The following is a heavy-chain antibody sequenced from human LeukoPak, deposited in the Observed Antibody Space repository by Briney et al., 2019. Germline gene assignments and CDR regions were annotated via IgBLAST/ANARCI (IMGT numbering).Heavy chain of an antibody. J-gene: IGHJ3*02. V-gene: IGHV3-48*03. CDR3: ARDRVAAADDAFDI. Sequence: GGSLRLSCAASGFTFSSYEMNWVRQAPGKGLEWVSYISSSGNTIYFADSEKGRFTISRDNSKNSLYLQMNSLKAEDTAVYYCARDRVAAADDAFDIWGQGTMVTVSS. CDR1: GFTFSSYE. CDR2: ISSSGNTI. D-gene: IGHD6-13*01.